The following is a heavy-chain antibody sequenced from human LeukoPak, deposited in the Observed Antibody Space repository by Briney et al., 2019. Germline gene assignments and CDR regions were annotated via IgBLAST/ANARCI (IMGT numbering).Heavy chain of an antibody. Sequence: GASVKVSCKASGYTFTSYGISWVRQAPGQGLEWMGWISAYNGNTNYAQKLQGRVTMTTDTSTSTAYMELRSLRSDDTAVYYCARDPGATVVTHSTDSWGQGALVTVSS. CDR3: ARDPGATVVTHSTDS. CDR2: ISAYNGNT. D-gene: IGHD4-23*01. V-gene: IGHV1-18*01. J-gene: IGHJ4*02. CDR1: GYTFTSYG.